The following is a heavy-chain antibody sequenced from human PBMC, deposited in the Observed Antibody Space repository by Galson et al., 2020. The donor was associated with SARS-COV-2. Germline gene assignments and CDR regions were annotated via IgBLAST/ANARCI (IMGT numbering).Heavy chain of an antibody. D-gene: IGHD6-13*01. CDR3: AKDRGGGRQQLTTVGIDY. CDR1: GFTFDDYT. J-gene: IGHJ4*02. Sequence: GGSLRLSCAASGFTFDDYTMHWVRQAPGKGLEWVSLISWDGGSTYYADSVKGRFTISRDNSKNSLYLQMNSLRTEDTALYYCAKDRGGGRQQLTTVGIDYWGQGTLVTVSS. V-gene: IGHV3-43*01. CDR2: ISWDGGST.